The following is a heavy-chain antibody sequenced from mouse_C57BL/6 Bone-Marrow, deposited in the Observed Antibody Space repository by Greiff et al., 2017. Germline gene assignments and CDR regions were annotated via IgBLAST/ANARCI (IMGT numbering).Heavy chain of an antibody. CDR2: IDPENGDT. D-gene: IGHD1-1*01. Sequence: EVKLVESGAELVRPGASVKLSCTASGFNIKDDYMHWVKQRPEQGLEWIGWIDPENGDTEYASKFQGKATITADPSSNTAYLQLSSLTSEDTAVYYCTTVVHYWGQGTTLTVSS. CDR3: TTVVHY. CDR1: GFNIKDDY. V-gene: IGHV14-4*01. J-gene: IGHJ2*01.